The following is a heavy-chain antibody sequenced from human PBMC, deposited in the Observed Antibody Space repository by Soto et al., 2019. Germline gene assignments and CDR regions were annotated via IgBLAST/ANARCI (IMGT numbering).Heavy chain of an antibody. CDR1: GGSISCGGYY. V-gene: IGHV4-31*03. D-gene: IGHD1-26*01. CDR3: ARVPRGELPYELDY. CDR2: IYYSGST. Sequence: QVQLQESGPGLVKPSQTLSLTCTVSGGSISCGGYYWSWIRQHPGKGLEWIGYIYYSGSTYYNPSLKSRVTISVDTSKNQFSLKLSSVTAADTAVYYCARVPRGELPYELDYWGQGTLVTVSS. J-gene: IGHJ4*02.